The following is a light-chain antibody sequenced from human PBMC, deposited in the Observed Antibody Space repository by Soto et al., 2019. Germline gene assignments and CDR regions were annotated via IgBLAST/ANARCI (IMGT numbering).Light chain of an antibody. J-gene: IGKJ2*01. CDR2: DAS. CDR3: QQYNNYPYT. V-gene: IGKV1-5*01. CDR1: QSISTW. Sequence: DIQMTQSPSTVSASVGDGVTITGRASQSISTWLAWYQQKPGKAPNLLNYDASTLESGGPSGFSGSGSGTEFTLTISSLQPDDSATYYCQQYNNYPYTFGQGTKLEIK.